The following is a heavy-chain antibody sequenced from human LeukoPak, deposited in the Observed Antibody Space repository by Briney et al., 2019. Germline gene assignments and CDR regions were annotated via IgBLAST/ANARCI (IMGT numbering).Heavy chain of an antibody. CDR2: ISADGKTK. CDR3: AKDGGYSSGWYFDY. D-gene: IGHD6-19*01. V-gene: IGHV3-30*18. CDR1: GFTFSSYG. Sequence: GGSLRLSCAASGFTFSSYGIHWVRQAPGKGLEWVAVISADGKTKYYADSVKGRFTISRDNSQNTLDLQMNSLRAEDTAVYYCAKDGGYSSGWYFDYWGQGTLVTVSS. J-gene: IGHJ4*02.